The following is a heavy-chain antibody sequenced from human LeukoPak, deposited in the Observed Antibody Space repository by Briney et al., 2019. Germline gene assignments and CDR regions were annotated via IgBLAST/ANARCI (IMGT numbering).Heavy chain of an antibody. Sequence: PSETLSLTCAVSGDSISRGHWWSWVRQPPGKGLEWIGEINHSGSTNYNPSLKSRVTISVDTSKNQFSLKLSSVTAADTAVYYCARLPQWHLGFRPWGQGTLVTVSS. V-gene: IGHV4-4*02. CDR2: INHSGST. D-gene: IGHD6-19*01. CDR1: GDSISRGHW. J-gene: IGHJ5*02. CDR3: ARLPQWHLGFRP.